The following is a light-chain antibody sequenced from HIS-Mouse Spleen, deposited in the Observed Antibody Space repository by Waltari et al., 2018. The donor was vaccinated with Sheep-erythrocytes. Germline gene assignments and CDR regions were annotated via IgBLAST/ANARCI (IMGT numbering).Light chain of an antibody. Sequence: SYELTQPPSVSVSPGQTASITCSGDKWGDKSACWYQQKPGQSPVLVIYQDSKRPSGIPERFSGSSSGTMATLTISGAQVEDEADYYCYSTDSSGNHWVFGGGTKLTVL. V-gene: IGLV3-10*01. CDR2: QDS. J-gene: IGLJ3*02. CDR1: KWGDKS. CDR3: YSTDSSGNHWV.